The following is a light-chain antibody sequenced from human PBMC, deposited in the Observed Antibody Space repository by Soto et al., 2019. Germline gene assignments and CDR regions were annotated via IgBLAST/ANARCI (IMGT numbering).Light chain of an antibody. CDR3: SSFTSSDTLVV. CDR1: SSDVGGYNF. Sequence: QSALTHPASVSGSPGQSITISCTGTSSDVGGYNFVSWYQHHPAKAPKLMIYDVSNRPSGVSNRFSGSKSGNTASLTISGLQAEDEAHYYCSSFTSSDTLVVFGGGTQLTVL. J-gene: IGLJ2*01. CDR2: DVS. V-gene: IGLV2-14*03.